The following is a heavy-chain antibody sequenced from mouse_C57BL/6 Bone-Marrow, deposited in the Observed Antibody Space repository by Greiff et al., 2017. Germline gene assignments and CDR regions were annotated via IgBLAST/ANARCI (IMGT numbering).Heavy chain of an antibody. D-gene: IGHD1-1*01. J-gene: IGHJ3*01. CDR1: GYSITSGYY. CDR2: ISYDGSN. V-gene: IGHV3-6*01. CDR3: ARDMGYGSSYGFAY. Sequence: EVQLKESGPGLVKPSQSLSLTCSVTGYSITSGYYWNWIRQFPGNKLEWMGYISYDGSNNYNPSLKNRISLTRDTSKNQFFLKLNSVTTEDTATYYCARDMGYGSSYGFAYWGQGTLVTVSA.